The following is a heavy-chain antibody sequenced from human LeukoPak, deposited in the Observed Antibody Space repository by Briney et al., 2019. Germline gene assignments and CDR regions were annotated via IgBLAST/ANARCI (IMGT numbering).Heavy chain of an antibody. Sequence: PGGSLRLSCAASGFTFSSYGMHWVRQAPGKGLEWVAYIQYDGSNEQYADSVKGRFSISRDSSKNILYLQLNSLRAEDTAVYYCARGARLGELLTPRGAFDIWGQGTMVTVSS. CDR1: GFTFSSYG. V-gene: IGHV3-30*02. J-gene: IGHJ3*02. CDR2: IQYDGSNE. D-gene: IGHD3-16*01. CDR3: ARGARLGELLTPRGAFDI.